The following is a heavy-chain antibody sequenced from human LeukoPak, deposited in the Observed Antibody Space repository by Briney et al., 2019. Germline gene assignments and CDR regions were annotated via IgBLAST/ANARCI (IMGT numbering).Heavy chain of an antibody. Sequence: PGGSLRLSCAASGFTFSSYGMHWVRQAPGQRLEWMGWINAGNGNTKYSQKFLGRVTITRDTSASTAYMELSSLKSEDTAIYYCARSFSDAFDIWGQGTMVTVSS. J-gene: IGHJ3*02. CDR1: GFTFSSYG. D-gene: IGHD3-16*02. CDR3: ARSFSDAFDI. V-gene: IGHV1-3*01. CDR2: INAGNGNT.